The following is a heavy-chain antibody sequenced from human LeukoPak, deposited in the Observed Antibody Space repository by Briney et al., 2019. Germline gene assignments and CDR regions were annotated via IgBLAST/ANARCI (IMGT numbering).Heavy chain of an antibody. CDR3: ARHLVSGVGAAAGMSYFDY. V-gene: IGHV4-39*01. CDR1: GGSISSSSYY. Sequence: PSETLSLTCTVSGGSISSSSYYWGWIRQPPGKGLEWIGSIYYSGSTYYNPSLKSRVTISVDTSKNQFSLKLSSVTAADTAVYYCARHLVSGVGAAAGMSYFDYWGQGTLVTVSS. J-gene: IGHJ4*02. D-gene: IGHD6-13*01. CDR2: IYYSGST.